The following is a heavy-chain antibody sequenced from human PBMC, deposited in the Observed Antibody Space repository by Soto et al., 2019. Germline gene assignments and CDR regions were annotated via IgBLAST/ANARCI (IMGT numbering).Heavy chain of an antibody. CDR1: GFTLSGFD. J-gene: IGHJ6*02. Sequence: EVPLVESGGDLVQPGGSLKLSCAASGFTLSGFDVQWIRQAPGKGLEWVGRMRRKAVGYATAYGASVKGRFTVSRDDSKNTMYLQMNSLQTEDTAIYYCTRYLFHYPVDYGMDVWGQGTTVTVSS. D-gene: IGHD5-12*01. V-gene: IGHV3-73*02. CDR3: TRYLFHYPVDYGMDV. CDR2: MRRKAVGYAT.